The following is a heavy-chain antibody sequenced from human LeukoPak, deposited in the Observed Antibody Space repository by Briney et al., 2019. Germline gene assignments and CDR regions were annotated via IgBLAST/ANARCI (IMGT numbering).Heavy chain of an antibody. J-gene: IGHJ4*02. Sequence: SGTLSLTCAVSGGSISSSNWWSWVRQPPGKGLEWIGEIYHSGSTNYNPSLKSRVTMSVDTSKIQFSLKLTSVTAADTAVYYCARQPRGYCSGGSCYWFDYWGQGILVTVSS. CDR3: ARQPRGYCSGGSCYWFDY. V-gene: IGHV4-4*02. CDR2: IYHSGST. D-gene: IGHD2-15*01. CDR1: GGSISSSNW.